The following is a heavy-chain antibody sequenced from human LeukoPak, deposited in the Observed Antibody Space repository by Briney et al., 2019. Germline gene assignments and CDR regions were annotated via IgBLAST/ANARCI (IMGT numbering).Heavy chain of an antibody. CDR2: IYNSGST. V-gene: IGHV4-59*05. CDR1: GGSISSYY. Sequence: SETLSLTCTVSGGSISSYYWSWIRQPAGKGLEWIGRIYNSGSTYYNPSLKSRVTISVDTSKNQFSLKLSSVTAADTAVYYCASGVVEYSSSHNWFDPWGQGTLVTVSS. D-gene: IGHD6-6*01. CDR3: ASGVVEYSSSHNWFDP. J-gene: IGHJ5*02.